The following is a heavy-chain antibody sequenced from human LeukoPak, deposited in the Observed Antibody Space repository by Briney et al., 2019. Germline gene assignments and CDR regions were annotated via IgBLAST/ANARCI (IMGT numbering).Heavy chain of an antibody. CDR1: GGSFSGYY. V-gene: IGHV4-34*01. D-gene: IGHD4-17*01. J-gene: IGHJ4*02. Sequence: PSETLSLTCAVYGGSFSGYYWSWIRQPPGKGLEWIGEINHSGSTNYNPSLKGRVTMSVDTSKNQFSLKLSSVTAADTAVYYCAREDFGDSLDYWGRGTLVTVSS. CDR2: INHSGST. CDR3: AREDFGDSLDY.